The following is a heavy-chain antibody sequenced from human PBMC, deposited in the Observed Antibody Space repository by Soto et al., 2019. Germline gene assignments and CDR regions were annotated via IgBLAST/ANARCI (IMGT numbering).Heavy chain of an antibody. D-gene: IGHD2-8*01. CDR1: GYTFTSYG. CDR3: ARRSAYCTNGVCYFYYYMDV. V-gene: IGHV1-18*01. J-gene: IGHJ6*03. Sequence: GASVKVSCKASGYTFTSYGISWVRQAPGQGLEWMGWISTYSGNTNYAQKLQGRVTMTTDTSTSTAYMELRSLRSGDTAVYYCARRSAYCTNGVCYFYYYMDVWGKGTTVTVSS. CDR2: ISTYSGNT.